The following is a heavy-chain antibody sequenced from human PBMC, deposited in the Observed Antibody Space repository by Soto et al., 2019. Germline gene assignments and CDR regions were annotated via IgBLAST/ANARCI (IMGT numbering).Heavy chain of an antibody. CDR3: ARGTTVTRKNYYYYGMDV. D-gene: IGHD4-4*01. CDR2: INPNSGST. J-gene: IGHJ6*02. V-gene: IGHV1-2*02. Sequence: ASVKVSCKASGYTFTGYYMHWVRQAPGQGLEWMGWINPNSGSTYYADSVKGRFTISRDNSKNTLYLQMNSLRAEDTAVYYCARGTTVTRKNYYYYGMDVWGQGTTVTVSS. CDR1: GYTFTGYY.